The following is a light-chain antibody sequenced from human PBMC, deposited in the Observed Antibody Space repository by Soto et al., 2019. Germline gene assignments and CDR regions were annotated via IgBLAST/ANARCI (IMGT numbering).Light chain of an antibody. J-gene: IGKJ1*01. CDR2: DAS. CDR1: QSVSSY. Sequence: EIVLTQSPATLSLSPGERTTLSCRASQSVSSYLAWYQQKPGQAPRLLIYDASNRATGIPARFSGSGSGTDFTLTISSLEPEDFAVYYCQQRRNWPPTFGQGTKV. CDR3: QQRRNWPPT. V-gene: IGKV3-11*01.